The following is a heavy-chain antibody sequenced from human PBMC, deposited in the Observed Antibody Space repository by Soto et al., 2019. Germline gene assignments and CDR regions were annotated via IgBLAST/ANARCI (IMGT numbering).Heavy chain of an antibody. CDR3: AKPPPTSSWYVQY. J-gene: IGHJ4*02. CDR1: GFSFSSYA. CDR2: ISGSAGST. Sequence: EVQLLESGGGLVQPGGSLRLSCAASGFSFSSYAMSWVRQAPGKGLEWVSAISGSAGSTYYAASVKGRFTISRDNPKNTLYLQMNSLRAEDTAVYYCAKPPPTSSWYVQYWGQGTLVIVSS. D-gene: IGHD6-13*01. V-gene: IGHV3-23*01.